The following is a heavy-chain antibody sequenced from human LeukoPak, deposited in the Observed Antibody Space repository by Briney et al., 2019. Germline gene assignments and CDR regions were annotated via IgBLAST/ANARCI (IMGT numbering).Heavy chain of an antibody. D-gene: IGHD2-2*01. Sequence: ASVKLSCKASGYTFTSYDINWVRQATGQGLEWMGWMNPNSGNTGYAQKFQGRVTMTRNTSISTAYMELSSLRSEDTAVYYCARDAGYCSSTSCYAPFDPWGQGTLVTVSS. CDR2: MNPNSGNT. V-gene: IGHV1-8*01. J-gene: IGHJ5*02. CDR3: ARDAGYCSSTSCYAPFDP. CDR1: GYTFTSYD.